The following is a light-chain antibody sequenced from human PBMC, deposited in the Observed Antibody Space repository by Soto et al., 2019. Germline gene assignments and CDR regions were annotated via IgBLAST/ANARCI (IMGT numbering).Light chain of an antibody. CDR1: SSDVGTYDL. CDR2: EAS. Sequence: QSALTQPASVSGSPGQSITISCTGTSSDVGTYDLVSWYQHHPGKAPKLIIYEASRRTSGVSNRFSGSKSGNTASLTISGLQAEDEAAYYCCSYAGSSTLVFGGGTKLTVL. CDR3: CSYAGSSTLV. J-gene: IGLJ2*01. V-gene: IGLV2-23*01.